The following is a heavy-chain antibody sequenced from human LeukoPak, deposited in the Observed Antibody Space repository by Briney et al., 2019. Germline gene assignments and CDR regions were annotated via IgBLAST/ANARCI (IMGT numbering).Heavy chain of an antibody. D-gene: IGHD3/OR15-3a*01. V-gene: IGHV3-66*01. Sequence: GGSRRLSCVVSGFSVRNNYVSWVRQAPGEGLEGVSVIYAGDTIHYADSVKGRFTISRDNSKNTVYLQMNSLRAEDTALYYCAPIGTGDYREDSWGQGTLVTVSS. J-gene: IGHJ4*02. CDR3: APIGTGDYREDS. CDR2: IYAGDTI. CDR1: GFSVRNNY.